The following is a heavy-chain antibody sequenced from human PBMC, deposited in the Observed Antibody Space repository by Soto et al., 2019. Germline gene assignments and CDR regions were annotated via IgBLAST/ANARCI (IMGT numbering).Heavy chain of an antibody. CDR3: AKGPDPGAFDI. V-gene: IGHV3-23*01. CDR1: GFTLRSYA. CDR2: FGGRDFNT. D-gene: IGHD3-10*01. J-gene: IGHJ3*02. Sequence: EVQLLESGGGLVQPGGALRLSCAASGFTLRSYAMSWVRQAPGRGLEWVSTFGGRDFNTYYADSMKGRFTVSRDNDNSALFLQMNGLRAEDTAVYYCAKGPDPGAFDIWGQGTLVTVSS.